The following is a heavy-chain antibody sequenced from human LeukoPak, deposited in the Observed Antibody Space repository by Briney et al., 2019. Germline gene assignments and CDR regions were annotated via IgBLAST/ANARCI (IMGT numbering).Heavy chain of an antibody. Sequence: GGSLRLSCAASGFTLSSYAMSWVRQAPGKGLEWVSAISGSGGSTYYADSVKGRFTISRDNSKNTLYLQMNSLRAEDTAVYYGAKRFGRYDSSGYYPLDYWGQGTLVTVSS. J-gene: IGHJ4*02. CDR1: GFTLSSYA. CDR3: AKRFGRYDSSGYYPLDY. CDR2: ISGSGGST. V-gene: IGHV3-23*01. D-gene: IGHD3-22*01.